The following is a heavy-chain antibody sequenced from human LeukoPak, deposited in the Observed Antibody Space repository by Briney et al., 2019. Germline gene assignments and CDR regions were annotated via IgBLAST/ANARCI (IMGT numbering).Heavy chain of an antibody. D-gene: IGHD2-2*01. CDR3: ARAGDCSSTSCYPEYNWFDP. V-gene: IGHV4-59*12. Sequence: SETLSLTCTVSGGSISSYYWSWIRQPPGKGLEWIGYIYYSGSTNYNPSLKSRVTISVDTSKNQFSLKLSSVIAADTAVYYCARAGDCSSTSCYPEYNWFDPWGQGTLVTVSS. CDR1: GGSISSYY. CDR2: IYYSGST. J-gene: IGHJ5*02.